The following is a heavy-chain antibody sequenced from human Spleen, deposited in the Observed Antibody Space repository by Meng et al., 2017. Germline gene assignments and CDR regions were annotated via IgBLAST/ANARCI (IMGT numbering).Heavy chain of an antibody. CDR2: ISSSGDTI. V-gene: IGHV3-48*03. CDR3: ARDYYDSSGYYPLTYYYYYGMDV. J-gene: IGHJ6*02. Sequence: GESLKISCAASGFTFSSYEMNWVRQAPGKGLEWVSYISSSGDTIYYADSVKGRFTISRDNAKNSLYLQMNSLRAEDTAVYYCARDYYDSSGYYPLTYYYYYGMDVWGQGTTVTVSS. CDR1: GFTFSSYE. D-gene: IGHD3-22*01.